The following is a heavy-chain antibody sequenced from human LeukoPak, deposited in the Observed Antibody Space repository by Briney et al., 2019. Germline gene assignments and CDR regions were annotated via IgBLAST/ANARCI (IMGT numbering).Heavy chain of an antibody. D-gene: IGHD2-2*01. CDR3: ARRAGSTSGDAFDI. CDR2: IYYSGST. Sequence: SQTLSLTCTVSGGSISSGGYYWSWIRQHPGEGLEWIGYIYYSGSTYYSPSLKTRLTISVDTSKNQFSLKLTSVTAADTALYYCARRAGSTSGDAFDIWGQGTMVAVSS. CDR1: GGSISSGGYY. J-gene: IGHJ3*02. V-gene: IGHV4-31*03.